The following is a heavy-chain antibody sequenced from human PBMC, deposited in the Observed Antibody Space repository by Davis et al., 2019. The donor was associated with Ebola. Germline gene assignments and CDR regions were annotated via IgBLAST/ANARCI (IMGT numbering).Heavy chain of an antibody. CDR2: ISGDGSIT. CDR1: GFTFTDYA. CDR3: ASYSYGYSYYGMDV. V-gene: IGHV3-23*01. J-gene: IGHJ6*02. D-gene: IGHD5-18*01. Sequence: GESLKISCAASGFTFTDYAMNWVRQAPGKGLVWVSRISGDGSITTYADSVKGRFTISRDNSKNTLYLQMNSLRAEDTAVYYCASYSYGYSYYGMDVWGQGTTVTVSS.